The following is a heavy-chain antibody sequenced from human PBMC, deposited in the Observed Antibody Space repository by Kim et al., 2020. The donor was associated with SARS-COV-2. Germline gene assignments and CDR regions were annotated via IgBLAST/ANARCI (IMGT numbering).Heavy chain of an antibody. D-gene: IGHD3-10*01. V-gene: IGHV1-18*01. CDR3: ARIPSDGRLWFGELLSYYFDY. Sequence: ASVKVSCKASGYTFTSYGISWVRQAPGQGLEWMGWISAYNGNTNYAQKLQGRVTMTTDTSTSTAYMELRSLRSDDTAVYYCARIPSDGRLWFGELLSYYFDYWGQGTLVTVSS. CDR1: GYTFTSYG. CDR2: ISAYNGNT. J-gene: IGHJ4*02.